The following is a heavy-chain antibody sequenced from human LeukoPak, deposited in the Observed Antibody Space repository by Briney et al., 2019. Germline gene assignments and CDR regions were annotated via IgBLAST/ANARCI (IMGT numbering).Heavy chain of an antibody. D-gene: IGHD2-15*01. J-gene: IGHJ3*02. Sequence: SETLSLTCTVSGGSISSSSYYWGWIRQPPGKGLEWIGSIYYSGSTYYNPSLRSRVTISVDTSKNQFSLKLSSVTAADTAVYYCARGAGSTITNDAFDIWAKGQWSPSL. V-gene: IGHV4-39*07. CDR1: GGSISSSSYY. CDR3: ARGAGSTITNDAFDI. CDR2: IYYSGST.